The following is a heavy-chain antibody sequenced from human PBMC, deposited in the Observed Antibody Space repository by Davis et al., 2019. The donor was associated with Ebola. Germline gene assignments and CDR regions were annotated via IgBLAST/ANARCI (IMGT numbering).Heavy chain of an antibody. J-gene: IGHJ6*02. CDR2: IYYSGST. Sequence: MPSETLSLTCTVSGGSVSSGSYYWSWIRQPPGKGLEWIGYIYYSGSTNYNPSLKSRVTISVDTSKNQFSLKVSSVTAADTAVYYCARGHSYGSMVYGMDVWGQGTTVTVSS. CDR3: ARGHSYGSMVYGMDV. D-gene: IGHD5-18*01. CDR1: GGSVSSGSYY. V-gene: IGHV4-61*01.